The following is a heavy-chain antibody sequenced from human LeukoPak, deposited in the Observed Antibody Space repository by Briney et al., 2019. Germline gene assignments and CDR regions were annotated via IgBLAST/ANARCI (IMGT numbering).Heavy chain of an antibody. Sequence: PGGSLRLSCAASGFTFSSYEMNWFRQAPGKGLEWVSYISSSGSTIYYADSVKGRFTISRDNAKNSLYLQMNSLRAEDTAVYYCARDLRDVVVTETYYYYGMDVWGQGTTVTVSS. CDR3: ARDLRDVVVTETYYYYGMDV. J-gene: IGHJ6*02. D-gene: IGHD2-21*02. CDR2: ISSSGSTI. V-gene: IGHV3-48*03. CDR1: GFTFSSYE.